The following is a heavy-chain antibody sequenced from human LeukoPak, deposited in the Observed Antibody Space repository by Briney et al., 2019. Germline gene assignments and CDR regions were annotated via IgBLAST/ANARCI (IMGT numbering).Heavy chain of an antibody. Sequence: SETLSLTCTVSGGSISSYYRSWIRQPPGKGLEWIGYIYYSGSTNYNPSLKSRVTISVDTSKNQFSLKLSSVTAADTAVYYCARGDYYDSSPAFDIWGQGTMVTVSS. CDR3: ARGDYYDSSPAFDI. CDR1: GGSISSYY. J-gene: IGHJ3*02. CDR2: IYYSGST. D-gene: IGHD3-22*01. V-gene: IGHV4-59*01.